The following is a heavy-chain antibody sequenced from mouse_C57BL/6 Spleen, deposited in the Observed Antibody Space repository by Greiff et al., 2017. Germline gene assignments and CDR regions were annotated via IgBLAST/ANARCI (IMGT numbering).Heavy chain of an antibody. Sequence: QVQLQQPGAELVKPGASVKMSCKASGYTFTSYWLTWVKPRPGQGLEWIGDIYPGSGSTNYNEKFKSKATLTVDTSSSTAYMQLSSLTSEDSAVYYCARGYGGYAMDYWGQGTSVTVSA. V-gene: IGHV1-55*01. CDR2: IYPGSGST. CDR1: GYTFTSYW. CDR3: ARGYGGYAMDY. D-gene: IGHD1-1*02. J-gene: IGHJ4*01.